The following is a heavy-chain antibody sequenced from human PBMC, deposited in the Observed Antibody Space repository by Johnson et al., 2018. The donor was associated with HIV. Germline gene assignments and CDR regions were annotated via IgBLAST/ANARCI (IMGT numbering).Heavy chain of an antibody. Sequence: VQLVESGGGLVQPGRSLRLSCAASGFTFDDYAMHWVRQAPGKGLEWCSGIRWNSGSIGYADSVKGRFTISRDNAKNSLYLQMNRLRAEDTALYYCARDRYSSSSGAFDIWGQGTMVTVSS. D-gene: IGHD6-6*01. CDR2: IRWNSGSI. CDR1: GFTFDDYA. CDR3: ARDRYSSSSGAFDI. V-gene: IGHV3-9*01. J-gene: IGHJ3*02.